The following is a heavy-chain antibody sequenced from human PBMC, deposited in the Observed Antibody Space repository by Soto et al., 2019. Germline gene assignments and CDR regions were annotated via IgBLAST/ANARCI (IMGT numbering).Heavy chain of an antibody. CDR2: IHYSGTT. CDR3: GAGEASTRNLAPYYLDF. CDR1: GGSMRNYF. V-gene: IGHV4-59*01. J-gene: IGHJ4*02. D-gene: IGHD6-19*01. Sequence: PSETLSLTCTVSGGSMRNYFWTWIRQPPGKGLEWIGYIHYSGTTSFFPSYNPSLRIRVNISEDTYKNQFSLKLLSVTTADTAVYFCGAGEASTRNLAPYYLDFWGQGTLVTVSS.